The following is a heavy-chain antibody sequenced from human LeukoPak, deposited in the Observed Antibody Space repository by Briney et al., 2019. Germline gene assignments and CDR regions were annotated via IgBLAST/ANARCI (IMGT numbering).Heavy chain of an antibody. V-gene: IGHV4-59*08. CDR2: IYYSGST. J-gene: IGHJ4*02. D-gene: IGHD5-12*01. CDR1: GGSISSYY. CDR3: ARSGYDSYFDY. Sequence: PSETLSLTCTVSGGSISSYYWSWIRQPAGKGLEWIGYIYYSGSTNYNPSLKSRVTISVDTSKNQFSLKLSSVTAADTAVYYCARSGYDSYFDYWGQGTLVTVSS.